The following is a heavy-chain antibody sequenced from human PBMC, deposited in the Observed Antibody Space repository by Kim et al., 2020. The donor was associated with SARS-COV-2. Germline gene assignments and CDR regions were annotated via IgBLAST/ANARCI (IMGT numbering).Heavy chain of an antibody. CDR1: GFTFSNAW. Sequence: GGSLRLSCVASGFTFSNAWMSWVRQAPGKGLEWVGRIKSKSHVTDYAAHVKGRFTISRDDSKDTAYLQMDSLKIEDTAVYYCTAMTQVIPDALTRVGYWGKGNLVAVSS. V-gene: IGHV3-15*05. J-gene: IGHJ4*01. CDR3: TAMTQVIPDALTRVGY. D-gene: IGHD1-26*01. CDR2: IKSKSHVT.